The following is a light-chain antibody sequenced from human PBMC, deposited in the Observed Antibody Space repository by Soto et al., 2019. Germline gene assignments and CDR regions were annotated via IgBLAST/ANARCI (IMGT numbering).Light chain of an antibody. V-gene: IGKV3-15*01. Sequence: ITQSPATLSVSPGARATLSCRASQTISTNLAWYQHKPGQPPSLLIYGAATRATGVPARFSGSWSGTQFTFTITSLQSEDFAVYYCQQYNTWTWTFGQGTKVDIK. CDR2: GAA. CDR3: QQYNTWTWT. CDR1: QTISTN. J-gene: IGKJ1*01.